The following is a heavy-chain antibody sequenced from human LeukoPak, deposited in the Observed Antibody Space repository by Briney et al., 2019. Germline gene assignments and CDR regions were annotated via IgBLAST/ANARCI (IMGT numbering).Heavy chain of an antibody. J-gene: IGHJ3*02. V-gene: IGHV3-30*03. Sequence: GGSLRLSCAASGFSFSRCRMNWVRQAPGKGLEWVAVISYDGSNKYYADSVKGRFTISRDNSKNTLYLQMNSLRAEDTAVYYPMVRGVGDAFDIWGQGTMVTVSS. D-gene: IGHD3-10*01. CDR2: ISYDGSNK. CDR1: GFSFSRCR. CDR3: MVRGVGDAFDI.